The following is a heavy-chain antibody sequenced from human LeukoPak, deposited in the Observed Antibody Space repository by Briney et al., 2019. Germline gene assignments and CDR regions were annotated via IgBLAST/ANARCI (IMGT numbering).Heavy chain of an antibody. CDR1: HDSFISYY. D-gene: IGHD6-6*01. CDR3: ARWSGSVTARNYYYYMDV. CDR2: IYSSGNT. Sequence: SETLSLTCTVSHDSFISYYWNWIRQPPGKGLEWIGYIYSSGNTDYNPALKSRVTMSMDTSRNQFSLNLSSVTAADTAVYYCARWSGSVTARNYYYYMDVWGEGTTVTVSS. J-gene: IGHJ6*03. V-gene: IGHV4-59*08.